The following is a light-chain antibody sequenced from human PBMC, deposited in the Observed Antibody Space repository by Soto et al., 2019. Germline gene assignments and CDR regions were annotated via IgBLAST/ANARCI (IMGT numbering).Light chain of an antibody. J-gene: IGKJ2*01. CDR1: QSVSSN. CDR2: GAS. CDR3: QQSNNWPPYT. Sequence: EIVMTQSPATLSVSPGERATLSCRASQSVSSNLAWYQQNPGQAPSLLIYGASTRATGIPARFSGSGSGTEFTLTLSSLQSEDFAVYYCQQSNNWPPYTFGQGTKLEIK. V-gene: IGKV3-15*01.